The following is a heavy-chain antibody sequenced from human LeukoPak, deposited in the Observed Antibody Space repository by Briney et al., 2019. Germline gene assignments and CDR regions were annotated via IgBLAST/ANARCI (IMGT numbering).Heavy chain of an antibody. J-gene: IGHJ4*02. CDR3: ARDRLAKYCSGGSCYSNAGDY. Sequence: GGSLRLSYAASGFTFSSYSMNWVRQAPGKGLEWVSYISSSSSTIYYADSVKGRFTISRDNAKNSLYLQMNSLRAEDTAVYYCARDRLAKYCSGGSCYSNAGDYWGQGTLVTVSS. CDR1: GFTFSSYS. D-gene: IGHD2-15*01. CDR2: ISSSSSTI. V-gene: IGHV3-48*01.